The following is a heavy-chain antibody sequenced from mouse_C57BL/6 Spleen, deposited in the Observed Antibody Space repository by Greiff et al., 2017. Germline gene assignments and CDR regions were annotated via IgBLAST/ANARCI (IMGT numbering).Heavy chain of an antibody. D-gene: IGHD1-1*01. Sequence: QVQLQQPGAELVKPGASVKLSCMASGYTFTSYWMHWVKQRPGQGLEWIGMIHPNSGSTNYNEKFKSKATLTVDKSSSTAYMQLSSLTSEDSAVYYCARYSSYVDYAMYYWGQGTSVTVSS. CDR1: GYTFTSYW. CDR2: IHPNSGST. J-gene: IGHJ4*01. V-gene: IGHV1-64*01. CDR3: ARYSSYVDYAMYY.